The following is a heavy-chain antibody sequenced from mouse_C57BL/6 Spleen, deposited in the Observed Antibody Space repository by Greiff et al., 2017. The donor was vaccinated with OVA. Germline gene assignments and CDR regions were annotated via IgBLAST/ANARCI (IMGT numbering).Heavy chain of an antibody. CDR1: GYTFTSYW. Sequence: QVQLQQPGAELVKPGASVKMSCKASGYTFTSYWITWVKQRPGQGLEWIGDIYPGSGSTNYNEKFKSKATQTVDTSSSTAYMQLSSLTSEDSAVYYCASYDYDTYAMDYWGQGTSVTVSS. CDR3: ASYDYDTYAMDY. V-gene: IGHV1-55*01. J-gene: IGHJ4*01. D-gene: IGHD2-4*01. CDR2: IYPGSGST.